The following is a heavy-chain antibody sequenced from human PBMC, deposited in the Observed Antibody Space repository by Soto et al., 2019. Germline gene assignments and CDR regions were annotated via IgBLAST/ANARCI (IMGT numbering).Heavy chain of an antibody. D-gene: IGHD2-8*01. CDR2: IFDSGST. Sequence: QVQLQESGPGLVKPSETLSLTCTVSGGPISGGVHSWSWIRQPPGKGLEWIGHIFDSGSTYYNPSLKSRLTISVDTSKNKFSLRLSSVTAADTAVYYCAREIMPLTNDWYFDLWGRGTQVTVSS. CDR3: AREIMPLTNDWYFDL. CDR1: GGPISGGVHS. V-gene: IGHV4-30-4*01. J-gene: IGHJ2*01.